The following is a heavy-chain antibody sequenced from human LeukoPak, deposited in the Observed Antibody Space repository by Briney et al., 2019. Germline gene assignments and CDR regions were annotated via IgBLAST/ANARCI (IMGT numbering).Heavy chain of an antibody. CDR1: GGTFSSYA. CDR3: ARHYGMDV. Sequence: ASVKVSCKASGGTFSSYAISWVRQAPGQGLEWMGIINPSGGSTSYAQKFQGRVTMTRDTSTSTVYMDLSSLRSEDTAVYYCARHYGMDVWGQGTTVTVSS. CDR2: INPSGGST. V-gene: IGHV1-46*01. J-gene: IGHJ6*02.